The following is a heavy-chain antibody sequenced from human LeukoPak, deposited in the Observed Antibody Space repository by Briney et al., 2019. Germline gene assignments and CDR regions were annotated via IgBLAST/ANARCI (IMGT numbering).Heavy chain of an antibody. D-gene: IGHD3-22*01. Sequence: GGSLRLSCAASGFTFSSYAIHWVRQAPGKGLEYVSAISGNGGSTYYANSVKGRFTISRDNSKNTLYLQMGSLRAEDMAVYYCARDRDYYDSSLLFDYWGQGTLVTVSS. J-gene: IGHJ4*02. V-gene: IGHV3-64*01. CDR2: ISGNGGST. CDR1: GFTFSSYA. CDR3: ARDRDYYDSSLLFDY.